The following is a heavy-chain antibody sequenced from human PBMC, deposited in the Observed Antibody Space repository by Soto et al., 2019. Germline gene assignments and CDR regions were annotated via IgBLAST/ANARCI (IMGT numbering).Heavy chain of an antibody. Sequence: QLNLVESGGGVVQPGNSLRLSCTASGFIFSNYAMHWVRQAPGKGLEWVALISYDGRHIYYAYSVKGRFAISRDNSKNTLELVMNSLRRDDPAMDYCARDVSDYVVAVWGQGTTVNVSS. J-gene: IGHJ6*02. CDR3: ARDVSDYVVAV. V-gene: IGHV3-30*09. D-gene: IGHD4-17*01. CDR2: ISYDGRHI. CDR1: GFIFSNYA.